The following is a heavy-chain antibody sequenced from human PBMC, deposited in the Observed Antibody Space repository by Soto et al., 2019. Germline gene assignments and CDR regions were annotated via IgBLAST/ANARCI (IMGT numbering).Heavy chain of an antibody. V-gene: IGHV1-69*13. J-gene: IGHJ6*02. D-gene: IGHD1-26*01. CDR1: GGTFSSYA. Sequence: SMKVSCKASGGTFSSYAISWVRQAPGQWLEWMGGIIPIFGTANYAQKFQGRVTITADESTSTDYMELSSLRSEDTAVYYCARVRGGLVGATTRYYYGMDVWGQGTTVTVSS. CDR3: ARVRGGLVGATTRYYYGMDV. CDR2: IIPIFGTA.